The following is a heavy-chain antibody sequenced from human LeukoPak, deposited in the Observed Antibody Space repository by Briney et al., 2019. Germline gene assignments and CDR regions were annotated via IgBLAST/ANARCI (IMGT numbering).Heavy chain of an antibody. D-gene: IGHD3-10*01. Sequence: GGSLRLSCAASGFIFSSYAMHWVRQAPGKGLEWVAFISYDGSKKYYADSVKGRFTISRDNSENTLYLQMNSLRAEDTALYYCARDQMDYYGSGDGLGVWGQGTTVTVSS. CDR3: ARDQMDYYGSGDGLGV. CDR1: GFIFSSYA. J-gene: IGHJ6*02. V-gene: IGHV3-30-3*01. CDR2: ISYDGSKK.